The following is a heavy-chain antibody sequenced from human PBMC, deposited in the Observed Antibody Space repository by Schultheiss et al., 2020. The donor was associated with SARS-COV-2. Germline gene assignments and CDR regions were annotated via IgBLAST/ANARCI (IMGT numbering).Heavy chain of an antibody. CDR3: AMGYVGYSSGLSAFDI. CDR2: MNPNSGNT. J-gene: IGHJ3*02. D-gene: IGHD6-19*01. Sequence: ASVKVSCKASGYTFTSYDINWVRQATGQGLEWMGWMNPNSGNTGYAQKFQGRVTITADESTSTAYMELSSLRSEDTAVYYCAMGYVGYSSGLSAFDIWGQGTMVTVSS. CDR1: GYTFTSYD. V-gene: IGHV1-8*01.